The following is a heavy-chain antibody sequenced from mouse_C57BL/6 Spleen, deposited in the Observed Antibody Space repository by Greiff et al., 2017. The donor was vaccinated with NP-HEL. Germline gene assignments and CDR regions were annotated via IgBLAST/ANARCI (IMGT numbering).Heavy chain of an antibody. D-gene: IGHD1-1*01. CDR2: IDPSDSYT. Sequence: VQLQQPGAELVMPGASVKLSCKASGYTFTSYWMHWVKQRPGQGLEWIGEIDPSDSYTNYNQKFKGKSTLTVDKSSSTAYMQLSSLTSEDSAVYYCAPDDYGSSGGFAYWGQGTLVTVSA. J-gene: IGHJ3*01. V-gene: IGHV1-69*01. CDR1: GYTFTSYW. CDR3: APDDYGSSGGFAY.